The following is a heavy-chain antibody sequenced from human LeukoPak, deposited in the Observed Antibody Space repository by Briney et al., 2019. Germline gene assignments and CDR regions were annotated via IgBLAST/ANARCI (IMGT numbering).Heavy chain of an antibody. V-gene: IGHV4-34*01. CDR2: INHSGST. D-gene: IGHD3-16*01. CDR3: ARWGLGRSPNWFDP. J-gene: IGHJ5*02. Sequence: SETLSLTCAVYGGSFSGYYWSWIRQPPGKGLEWIGEINHSGSTNYNPSLKSRVTISVDTSKNQFSLKPSSVTAADTAVYYCARWGLGRSPNWFDPWGQGTLVTVSS. CDR1: GGSFSGYY.